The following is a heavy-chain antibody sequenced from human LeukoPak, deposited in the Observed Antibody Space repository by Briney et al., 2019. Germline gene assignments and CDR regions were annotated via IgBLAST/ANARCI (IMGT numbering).Heavy chain of an antibody. J-gene: IGHJ4*02. V-gene: IGHV1-2*02. CDR2: INPNSGGT. Sequence: ASVKVSCKASGYTFTGYYMHWVRQAPGQGLEWMGWINPNSGGTNYAQKFQGRVTMTRDTSISTAYMELSRLRSDDTAVYYCARDLSTTGDSFDYWGQGTLVTVSS. D-gene: IGHD7-27*01. CDR3: ARDLSTTGDSFDY. CDR1: GYTFTGYY.